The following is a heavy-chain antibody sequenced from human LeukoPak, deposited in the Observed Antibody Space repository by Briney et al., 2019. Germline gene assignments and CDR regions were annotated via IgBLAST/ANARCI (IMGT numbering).Heavy chain of an antibody. Sequence: PGGSLRLSCAASGFTFSSYEMNWVRQAPGKGLGWVPYISSSGSTIYYADSVKGRFTISRDNAKNSLYLQMNSLRAEDTAVYYCARDPYYGDNVVWGQGTLVTVSS. CDR1: GFTFSSYE. CDR3: ARDPYYGDNVV. V-gene: IGHV3-48*03. D-gene: IGHD4-17*01. CDR2: ISSSGSTI. J-gene: IGHJ4*02.